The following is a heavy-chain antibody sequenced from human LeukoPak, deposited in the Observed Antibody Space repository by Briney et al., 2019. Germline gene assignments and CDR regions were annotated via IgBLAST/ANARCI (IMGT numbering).Heavy chain of an antibody. V-gene: IGHV1-2*02. CDR1: GYTFTGYY. D-gene: IGHD5-24*01. CDR2: INPNSGGT. J-gene: IGHJ4*02. CDR3: ARSKDGYGDY. Sequence: EASVKVSCKASGYTFTGYYIHWVRQAPGQGLEWMGWINPNSGGTNYAQKFQGRVTMTRDTSISTAYMELSRLRSDDTAVYYCARSKDGYGDYWGQGTLVTVSS.